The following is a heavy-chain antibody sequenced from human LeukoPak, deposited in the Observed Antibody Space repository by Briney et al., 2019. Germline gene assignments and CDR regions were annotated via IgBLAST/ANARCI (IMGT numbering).Heavy chain of an antibody. Sequence: ASVKVSCKASGYTFTDNPIHWLRQAPGQRFEWMGWISAGNIKYSQNFQDRINITRDTSASTVNMELSSLTSADTAVYYCARVAYVMHVWGQGTTVVVSS. J-gene: IGHJ6*02. V-gene: IGHV1-3*01. CDR3: ARVAYVMHV. D-gene: IGHD2-8*01. CDR1: GYTFTDNP. CDR2: ISAGNI.